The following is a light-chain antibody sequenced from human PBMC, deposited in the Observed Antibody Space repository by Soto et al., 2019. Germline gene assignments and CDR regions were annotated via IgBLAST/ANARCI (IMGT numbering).Light chain of an antibody. CDR1: SSDVVGYNY. CDR2: DVS. J-gene: IGLJ1*01. V-gene: IGLV2-14*01. Sequence: QSALTQPASVSGSPGQSITISCTGTSSDVVGYNYVSWYQQHPGKAPKLMIYDVSNRPSGVSNRFSGSKSGNTASLTISGLQAEDEADYYCSSYTSGSTYVFGTGTKVTVL. CDR3: SSYTSGSTYV.